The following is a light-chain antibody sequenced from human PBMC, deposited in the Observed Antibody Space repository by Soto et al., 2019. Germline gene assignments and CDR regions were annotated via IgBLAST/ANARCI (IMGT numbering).Light chain of an antibody. Sequence: IVLTQSPATLSLSPGERATLSCRASRSINSYLAWYQQKPGQAPRLLIYDASNMATGIPARFSGSGSGTDFTLTISSLEPEDFAVYYCQQRDTWPPFTFGQGTKLEIK. CDR2: DAS. V-gene: IGKV3-11*01. CDR3: QQRDTWPPFT. J-gene: IGKJ2*01. CDR1: RSINSY.